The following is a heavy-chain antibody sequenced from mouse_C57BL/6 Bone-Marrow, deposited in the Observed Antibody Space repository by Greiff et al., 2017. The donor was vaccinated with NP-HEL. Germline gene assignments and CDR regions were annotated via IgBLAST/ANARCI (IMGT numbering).Heavy chain of an antibody. V-gene: IGHV1-59*01. CDR3: HWYFEV. J-gene: IGHJ1*03. CDR1: GYTFTSYW. CDR2: IDPSDSYT. Sequence: QVQLQQPGAELVRPGTSVKLSCKASGYTFTSYWMHWVKQRPGQGLEWIGVIDPSDSYTNYNQKFKGKATLTVDTSSSTAYMQLSSLTSEDSAVYYCHWYFEVWGTGTTVPVTS.